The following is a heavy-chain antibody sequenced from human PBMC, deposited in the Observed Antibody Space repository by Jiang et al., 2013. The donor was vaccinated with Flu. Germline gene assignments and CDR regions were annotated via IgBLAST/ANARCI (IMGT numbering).Heavy chain of an antibody. CDR1: TFTGYY. V-gene: IGHV1-2*04. CDR2: INPNSGGT. Sequence: TFTGYYMHWVRQAPGQGLEWMGRINPNSGGTNYAQKFQGWVTMTRDTSISTAYMELSRLRSDDTAVYYCATGEGYYDFWRLGYWGQGTLVTVSS. CDR3: ATGEGYYDFWRLGY. J-gene: IGHJ4*02. D-gene: IGHD3-3*01.